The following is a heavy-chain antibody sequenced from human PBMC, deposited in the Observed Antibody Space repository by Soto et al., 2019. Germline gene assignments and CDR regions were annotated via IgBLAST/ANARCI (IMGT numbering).Heavy chain of an antibody. Sequence: QVQLVQSGAEVKKPGSSVKVSCKASGGTFSSYTISWVRQAPGQGLEWMGRIIPILGITNYAQKFQGRVTSTAAKSTSTAYRALRRMSAEDTAVYFCACARSISRVADVGVDYYGMDVWGQGTTVTVSS. CDR2: IIPILGIT. CDR3: ACARSISRVADVGVDYYGMDV. D-gene: IGHD3-3*02. V-gene: IGHV1-69*02. CDR1: GGTFSSYT. J-gene: IGHJ6*02.